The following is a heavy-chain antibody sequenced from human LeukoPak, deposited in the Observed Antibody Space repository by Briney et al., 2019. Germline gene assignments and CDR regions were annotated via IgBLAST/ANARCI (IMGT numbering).Heavy chain of an antibody. CDR1: GGSFSDYY. CDR3: GSRRTAMFGVIKGPIDY. J-gene: IGHJ4*02. Sequence: PSETLSLTCAVYGGSFSDYYWTWIRQPPGKGLEWIGEINHSGSPNNNPSLKSRVSISFDTSKNQFSLKLTSVTAADTAVYYCGSRRTAMFGVIKGPIDYWGQGTLITVSS. CDR2: INHSGSP. V-gene: IGHV4-34*01. D-gene: IGHD3-3*01.